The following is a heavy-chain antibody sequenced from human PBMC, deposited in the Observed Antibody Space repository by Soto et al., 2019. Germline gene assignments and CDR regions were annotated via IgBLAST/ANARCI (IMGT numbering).Heavy chain of an antibody. CDR2: ISYDGSNK. J-gene: IGHJ4*02. V-gene: IGHV3-30-3*01. D-gene: IGHD3-22*01. Sequence: GGSLRLSCAASGFTFSSYAMHWVRQAPGKGLEWVAVISYDGSNKYYADSVKGRFTISRDNSKNTLYLQMNSLRAEDTAVYYCARGAGVYDSSGYYGVFDYWGQGTLVTVS. CDR3: ARGAGVYDSSGYYGVFDY. CDR1: GFTFSSYA.